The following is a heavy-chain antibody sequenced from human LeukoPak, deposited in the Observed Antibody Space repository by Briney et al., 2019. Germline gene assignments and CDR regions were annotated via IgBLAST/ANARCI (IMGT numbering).Heavy chain of an antibody. V-gene: IGHV4-39*02. CDR1: GGSIRSGSHY. CDR2: IYYSGST. J-gene: IGHJ4*02. Sequence: SETLSLTCTVSGGSIRSGSHYWAWIRQPPGEGLEWIGSIYYSGSTYYNPSLENRVTISIDTSKNHFSLKLSSLSAADTSVYYCAKRDDSGGNLVDLWGQGTLVTVS. CDR3: AKRDDSGGNLVDL. D-gene: IGHD3-22*01.